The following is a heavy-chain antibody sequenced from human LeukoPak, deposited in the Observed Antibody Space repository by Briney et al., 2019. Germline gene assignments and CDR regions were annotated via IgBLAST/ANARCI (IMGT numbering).Heavy chain of an antibody. CDR3: AKDIVLAVDYYHYGMDV. D-gene: IGHD6-19*01. CDR1: VFTFCRFC. CDR2: IRRNSGIT. Sequence: GGSLSLSCAVSVFTFCRFCMHGAREARGKGLEWGSGIRRNSGITGYAASERGPFIISRDNAKSSLSMKMHSLRADDTALYYCAKDIVLAVDYYHYGMDVWGQGTTVPVSS. V-gene: IGHV3-9*01. J-gene: IGHJ6*02.